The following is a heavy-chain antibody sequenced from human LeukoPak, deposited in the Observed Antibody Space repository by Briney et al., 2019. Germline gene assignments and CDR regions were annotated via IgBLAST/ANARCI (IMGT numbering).Heavy chain of an antibody. CDR2: INPNSGGT. CDR1: GYTFTGYY. D-gene: IGHD6-13*01. CDR3: ARDWVGMSEQQPHSWFDP. Sequence: ASVKVSCKASGYTFTGYYMHWVRQAPGQGLEWMGWINPNSGGTNYAQKFQGRVTMTRDTSISTAYMELSRLRSDDTAVYYCARDWVGMSEQQPHSWFDPWGQGTLVTVSS. V-gene: IGHV1-2*02. J-gene: IGHJ5*02.